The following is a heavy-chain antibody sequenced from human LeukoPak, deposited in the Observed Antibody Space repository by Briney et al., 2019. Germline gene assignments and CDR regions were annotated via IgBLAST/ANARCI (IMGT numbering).Heavy chain of an antibody. CDR3: ARGGLNFGGN. V-gene: IGHV4-4*02. CDR2: ISHNGDT. J-gene: IGHJ4*02. Sequence: PSGTLSLTCAVFGGSISSSNWWSWVRQAPGNGLEWIGEISHNGDTNFNPSLKSRLTISVDKSKNQFSLKLSSVTAADTAVYYCARGGLNFGGNWGQGVLVTVSS. D-gene: IGHD1-14*01. CDR1: GGSISSSNW.